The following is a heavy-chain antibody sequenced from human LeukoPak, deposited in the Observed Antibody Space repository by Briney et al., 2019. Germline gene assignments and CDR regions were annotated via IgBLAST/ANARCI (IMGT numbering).Heavy chain of an antibody. D-gene: IGHD2-21*01. V-gene: IGHV5-51*01. CDR1: GYSFTSYW. Sequence: GESLKISCKGSGYSFTSYWIGWVLQMPGKGLEWMGIIYPGDSDTRYSPSFQGQATISADKSISTAYLQWSSLKASDTAMYYCASAYCGGDCYSAAFDIWGQGTTVTVSS. CDR3: ASAYCGGDCYSAAFDI. J-gene: IGHJ3*02. CDR2: IYPGDSDT.